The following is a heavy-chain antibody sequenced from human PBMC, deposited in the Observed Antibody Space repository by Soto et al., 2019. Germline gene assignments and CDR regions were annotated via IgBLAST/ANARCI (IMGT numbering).Heavy chain of an antibody. CDR3: ARDRAFPYYYDSSGYPDY. D-gene: IGHD3-22*01. CDR2: IWYDGSNK. V-gene: IGHV3-33*01. Sequence: QVQLVESGGGVVQPGRSLRLSCAASGFTFSSYGMHWVRQAPGKGLEWVAVIWYDGSNKYYADSVKGRFTISGDNSKNTLYLQMNSLRAEDTAVYYCARDRAFPYYYDSSGYPDYWGQGTLVTVSS. CDR1: GFTFSSYG. J-gene: IGHJ4*02.